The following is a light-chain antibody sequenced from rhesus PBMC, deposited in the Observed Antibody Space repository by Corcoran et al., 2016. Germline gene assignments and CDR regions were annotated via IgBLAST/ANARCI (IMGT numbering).Light chain of an antibody. CDR1: QGISIW. Sequence: DIQMTQSPSSLSASVGDTVTITCRASQGISIWLAWYQQKPGKAPKLLIIKASSLQSGVPSRFSGSGSGTDFSLTISSLQSEDFATYYCQQYSSRLFTFGPGTKLDIK. CDR3: QQYSSRLFT. V-gene: IGKV1-22*01. J-gene: IGKJ3*01. CDR2: KAS.